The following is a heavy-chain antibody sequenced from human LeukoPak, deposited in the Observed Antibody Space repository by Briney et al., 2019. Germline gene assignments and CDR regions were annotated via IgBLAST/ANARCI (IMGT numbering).Heavy chain of an antibody. CDR2: ISAYNGNT. V-gene: IGHV1-18*01. J-gene: IGHJ4*02. CDR3: ARGGDYDYVWGSYRYTVPVDY. D-gene: IGHD3-16*02. CDR1: GGTFSSYA. Sequence: ASVKVSCKASGGTFSSYAISWVRQAPGQGLEWMGWISAYNGNTNYAQKLQGRVTMTTDTSTSTAYMELSSLRSEDTAVYYCARGGDYDYVWGSYRYTVPVDYWGQGTLVTVSS.